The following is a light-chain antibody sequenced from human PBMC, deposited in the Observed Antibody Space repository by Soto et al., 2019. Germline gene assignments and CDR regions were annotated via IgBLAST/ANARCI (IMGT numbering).Light chain of an antibody. V-gene: IGKV1-12*01. J-gene: IGKJ1*01. Sequence: DIQMTQSPSSVSASVGDRVTITCRASQAISGWLAWYQQKPGKAPKLLMYVASSLQSGVPSRFSGSGSGTYFTLTISSLQPEDFASYYCQQGNTFPWTFGQGTKVEIK. CDR1: QAISGW. CDR2: VAS. CDR3: QQGNTFPWT.